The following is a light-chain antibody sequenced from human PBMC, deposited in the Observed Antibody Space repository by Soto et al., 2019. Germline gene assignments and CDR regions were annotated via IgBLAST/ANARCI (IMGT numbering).Light chain of an antibody. CDR1: SSNIGSNA. CDR3: AAWDDSLNDYV. Sequence: QSVLTQPPSASGTPGQRVTISCSGSSSNIGSNAVNWYQQFQGTAPKLLIYTNNQRPSGVPDRFSGSKSGTSASLAISGLQSEDEADYYCAAWDDSLNDYVFGTGTKLTVL. V-gene: IGLV1-44*01. J-gene: IGLJ1*01. CDR2: TNN.